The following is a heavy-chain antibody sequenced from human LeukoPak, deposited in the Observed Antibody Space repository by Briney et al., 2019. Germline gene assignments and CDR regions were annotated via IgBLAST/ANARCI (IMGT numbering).Heavy chain of an antibody. CDR2: IIPIFGAA. D-gene: IGHD3-3*01. CDR3: ARGTYYDFWSGPPSDYYYYMGV. Sequence: SVKVSCKASGGTFSSYAISWVRQAPGQGLEWMGGIIPIFGAANYAQKFQGRVTITTDESTSTAYMELSSLRSEDTAVYYCARGTYYDFWSGPPSDYYYYMGVWGKGTTVTVSS. J-gene: IGHJ6*03. CDR1: GGTFSSYA. V-gene: IGHV1-69*05.